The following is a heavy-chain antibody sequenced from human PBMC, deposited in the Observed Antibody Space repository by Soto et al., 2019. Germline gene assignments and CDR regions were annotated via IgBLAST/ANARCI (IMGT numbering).Heavy chain of an antibody. Sequence: PSETLSLTCTVSGGSISSSSYYWGWIRQPPGKGLEWIGSIYYSGSTYYNPSLKSRVTISVDTSKNQFSPKLSSVTAADTAVYYCARRQLELYGMDVWGQGTTVTVSS. CDR3: ARRQLELYGMDV. CDR2: IYYSGST. V-gene: IGHV4-39*01. CDR1: GGSISSSSYY. J-gene: IGHJ6*02. D-gene: IGHD1-1*01.